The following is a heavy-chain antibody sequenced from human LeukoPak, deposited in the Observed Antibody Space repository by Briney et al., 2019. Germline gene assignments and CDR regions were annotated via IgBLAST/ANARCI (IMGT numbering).Heavy chain of an antibody. J-gene: IGHJ4*02. Sequence: SETLSLTCTVSGGSISGYSWSWIRQPPGKGLEWIAYIYYSWSTNYNPSLKSRVTMSVDTSKNQFSLKLSSVTAADTAVYYCARIFRSGWYYFDYWGQGTLVTVSS. D-gene: IGHD6-19*01. V-gene: IGHV4-59*01. CDR1: GGSISGYS. CDR3: ARIFRSGWYYFDY. CDR2: IYYSWST.